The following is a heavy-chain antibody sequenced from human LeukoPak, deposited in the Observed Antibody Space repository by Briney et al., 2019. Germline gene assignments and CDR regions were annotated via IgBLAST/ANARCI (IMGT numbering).Heavy chain of an antibody. CDR3: ARGVYDFWSGYHLDY. D-gene: IGHD3-3*01. CDR1: GFTFSSYA. CDR2: ISGSGGST. J-gene: IGHJ4*02. Sequence: GGSLRLSCAASGFTFSSYAMSWVRQAPGKGVEWVSAISGSGGSTYYADSVKGRFTISRDNSKNTLYLQMNSLRAEDTAVYYCARGVYDFWSGYHLDYWGQGTLVTVSS. V-gene: IGHV3-23*01.